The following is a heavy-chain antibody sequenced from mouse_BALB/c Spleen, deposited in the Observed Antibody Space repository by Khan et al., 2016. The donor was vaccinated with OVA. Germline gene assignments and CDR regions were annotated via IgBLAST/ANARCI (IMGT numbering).Heavy chain of an antibody. CDR2: ISYSGSP. J-gene: IGHJ4*01. CDR3: ASALGRYYAMDY. CDR1: GYSITSDYA. V-gene: IGHV3-2*02. D-gene: IGHD4-1*01. Sequence: EVQLVESGPGLVKPSQSLSLTCTVSGYSITSDYAWNWIRQFPGNKLEWMGYISYSGSPTYNPSLKSRISITRDTSKNQFFLQLNSVTTEDTATYYCASALGRYYAMDYWGQGTSVTVSS.